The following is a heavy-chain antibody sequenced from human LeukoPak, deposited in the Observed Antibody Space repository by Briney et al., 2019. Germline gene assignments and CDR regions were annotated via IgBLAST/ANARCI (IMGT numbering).Heavy chain of an antibody. J-gene: IGHJ5*02. D-gene: IGHD4-11*01. Sequence: GGSLRLSCVASGFTFSNYGMHWVRQAPGKGLEWVAFTRSDGSNKYYADSVKGRFTISRDNSKNTQYLQMNSLRAEDTAVYYGAKDLDYSNPSWFDPWGQGTLVTVSS. V-gene: IGHV3-30*02. CDR1: GFTFSNYG. CDR3: AKDLDYSNPSWFDP. CDR2: TRSDGSNK.